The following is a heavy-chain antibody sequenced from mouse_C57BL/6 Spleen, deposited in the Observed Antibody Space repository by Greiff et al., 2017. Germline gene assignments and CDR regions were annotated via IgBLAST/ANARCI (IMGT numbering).Heavy chain of an antibody. J-gene: IGHJ2*01. Sequence: EVQLQQSGPELVKPGASVKISCKASGYSFTDYNMNWVKQSHGKSLEWIGVINPNYGTTSYNQKFKGKAQLTVDKSSSTAYMQLNRLTSEASAVYYCARGETAQALDYWGQGTTLTVAS. CDR3: ARGETAQALDY. D-gene: IGHD3-2*02. CDR2: INPNYGTT. V-gene: IGHV1-39*01. CDR1: GYSFTDYN.